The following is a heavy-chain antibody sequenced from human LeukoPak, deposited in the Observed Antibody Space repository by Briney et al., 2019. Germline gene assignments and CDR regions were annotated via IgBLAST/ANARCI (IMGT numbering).Heavy chain of an antibody. V-gene: IGHV1-2*02. CDR3: ARYQEPSSGVHVDTAMVGFYQFDY. CDR1: GYTFTGYY. Sequence: PWASVKVSCKASGYTFTGYYMHWVRQAPGQGLEWMGWINPNSGGTNYAQKFQGRVTMTRDTSISTAYMELSRLRSDDTAVYYCARYQEPSSGVHVDTAMVGFYQFDYWGQGTLVTVSS. CDR2: INPNSGGT. D-gene: IGHD5-18*01. J-gene: IGHJ4*02.